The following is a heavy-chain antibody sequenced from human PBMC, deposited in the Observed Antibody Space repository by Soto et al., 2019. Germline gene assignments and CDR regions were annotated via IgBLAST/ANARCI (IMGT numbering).Heavy chain of an antibody. CDR2: IYYSGST. CDR1: GGSICSGGYY. V-gene: IGHV4-31*03. Sequence: SETLSLTCTVSGGSICSGGYYCSWIRQHPGKGLEWIGYIYYSGSTYYNPSLKSRVTISVDTSKNQFSLKLSSVTAADTAVYYCARDSPDPKNWFDPWGQGTLVTVSS. J-gene: IGHJ5*02. CDR3: ARDSPDPKNWFDP.